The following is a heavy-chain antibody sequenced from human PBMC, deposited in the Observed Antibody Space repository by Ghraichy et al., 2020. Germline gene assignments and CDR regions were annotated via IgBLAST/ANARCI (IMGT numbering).Heavy chain of an antibody. D-gene: IGHD3-10*01. V-gene: IGHV4-34*01. CDR2: INHSGST. CDR3: ARFGLSGLYYYYYGMDV. J-gene: IGHJ6*02. Sequence: SQTLSLTCAVYGGSFSGYYWSWIRQPPGKGLEWIGEINHSGSTNYNPSLKSRVTISVDTSKNQFSLKLSSVTAADTAVYYCARFGLSGLYYYYYGMDVWGQGTTVTVSS. CDR1: GGSFSGYY.